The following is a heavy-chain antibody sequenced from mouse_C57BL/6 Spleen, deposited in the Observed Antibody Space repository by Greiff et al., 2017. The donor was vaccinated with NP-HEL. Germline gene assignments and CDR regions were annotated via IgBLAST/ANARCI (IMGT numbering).Heavy chain of an antibody. Sequence: EVQLQQSGPELVKPGASVKISCKASGYTFTDYYMNWVKQSHGKSLEWIGDINPNNGGTSYNQKFKGKATLTVDKSSSTAYMELRSLTSEDSAVYYCARSRGYYVDYWGQGTTLTVSS. CDR3: ARSRGYYVDY. J-gene: IGHJ2*01. CDR2: INPNNGGT. V-gene: IGHV1-26*01. CDR1: GYTFTDYY.